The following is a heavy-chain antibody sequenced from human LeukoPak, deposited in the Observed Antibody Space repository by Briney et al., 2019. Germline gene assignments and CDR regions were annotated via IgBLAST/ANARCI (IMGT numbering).Heavy chain of an antibody. V-gene: IGHV4-61*08. D-gene: IGHD3-3*01. CDR3: ARELRFLEWLSKGYYYYYMDV. J-gene: IGHJ6*03. Sequence: SETLSLTCTVSGGSISSGGYYWSWIRQPPGKGLEWIGYIYYSGSTNYNPSLKSRVTISVDTSKNQFSLKLSSVTAADTAVYYCARELRFLEWLSKGYYYYYMDVWGKGTTVTVSS. CDR2: IYYSGST. CDR1: GGSISSGGYY.